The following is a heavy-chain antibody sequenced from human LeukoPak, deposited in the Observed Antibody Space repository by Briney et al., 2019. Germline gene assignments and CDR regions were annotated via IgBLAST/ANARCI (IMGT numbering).Heavy chain of an antibody. CDR2: ISGSGGST. V-gene: IGHV3-23*01. D-gene: IGHD2-21*02. CDR3: ASWGVVTANWGLDY. J-gene: IGHJ4*02. CDR1: GFTFSSYA. Sequence: PGGSLRLSCAASGFTFSSYAMSWVRQAPGKRLEWVSAISGSGGSTYYADSVKGRFTISRDNSKNTLYLQMNSLRAEDTAVYYCASWGVVTANWGLDYWGQGTLVTVSS.